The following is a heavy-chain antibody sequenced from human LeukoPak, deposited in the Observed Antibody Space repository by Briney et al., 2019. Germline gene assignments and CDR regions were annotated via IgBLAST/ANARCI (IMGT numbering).Heavy chain of an antibody. CDR1: GFIVSSNY. CDR2: INQDGSEK. V-gene: IGHV3-7*01. D-gene: IGHD4-17*01. CDR3: ARSYGAFSGPVAY. J-gene: IGHJ4*02. Sequence: PGGSLRLSCAASGFIVSSNYMTWVRQAPGKGLEWVANINQDGSEKHYVDSVKGRFTISRDNAKNSLYLQMNSLRAEDTAVYYCARSYGAFSGPVAYWGQGTLVTLSS.